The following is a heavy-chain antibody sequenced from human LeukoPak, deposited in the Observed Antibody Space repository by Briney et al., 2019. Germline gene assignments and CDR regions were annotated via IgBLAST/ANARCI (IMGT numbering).Heavy chain of an antibody. CDR2: IFYRGINSYHS. CDR3: ASKPGVTGSQGHYFDP. D-gene: IGHD4-23*01. CDR1: GASVTTHY. Sequence: PSETLSLTCTVSGASVTTHYWSWIRQPPGKGLEWIGNIFYRGINSYHSSYDPSLQSRATMSIDTSKNQFSLNLTSVTAADTAVYLCASKPGVTGSQGHYFDPWGPGTLVTVSS. J-gene: IGHJ4*02. V-gene: IGHV4-59*02.